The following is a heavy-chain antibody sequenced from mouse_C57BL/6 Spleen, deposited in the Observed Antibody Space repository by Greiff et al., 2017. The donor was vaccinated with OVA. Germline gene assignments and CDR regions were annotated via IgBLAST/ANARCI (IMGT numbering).Heavy chain of an antibody. V-gene: IGHV1-82*01. CDR1: GYAFSSSW. Sequence: QVQLQQSGPELVKPGASVKISCKASGYAFSSSWMNWVKQRPGKGLEWIGRIYPGDGDTNYNGKFKGKATLTADNSSSTAYMQLSSLTAEDSAVYFCARNSPGGYWGQGTTRTVSS. J-gene: IGHJ2*01. CDR3: ARNSPGGY. CDR2: IYPGDGDT. D-gene: IGHD3-2*02.